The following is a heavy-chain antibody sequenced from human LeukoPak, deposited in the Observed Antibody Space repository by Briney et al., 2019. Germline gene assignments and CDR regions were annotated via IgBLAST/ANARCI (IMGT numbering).Heavy chain of an antibody. D-gene: IGHD3-22*01. CDR3: ARGREDDSSAYLLN. CDR1: GGSFSGYY. CDR2: INHSGST. Sequence: SETLSLTCAVYGGSFSGYYWSWIRQPPGKGLEWIGEINHSGSTNYNPSLKSRVTISVDTSKNQLSLKLSSVTAADTALYYCARGREDDSSAYLLNWGQGTLVTVSS. J-gene: IGHJ4*02. V-gene: IGHV4-34*01.